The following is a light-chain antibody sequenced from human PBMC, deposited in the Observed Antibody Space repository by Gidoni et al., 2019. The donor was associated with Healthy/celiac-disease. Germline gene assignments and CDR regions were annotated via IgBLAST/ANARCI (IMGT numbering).Light chain of an antibody. CDR2: WAA. V-gene: IGKV4-1*01. J-gene: IGKJ4*01. Sequence: DIVMTHSPDSLAVYLGERATINCKSSQSVLSSSNNKNYLNWYQQKAGQPPKLRFYWAATRESGVPDRFSGGGSGTDFTLTISSLQAEDVAVYYCQSRLTFGGGTKVEIK. CDR1: QSVLSSSNNKNY. CDR3: QSRLT.